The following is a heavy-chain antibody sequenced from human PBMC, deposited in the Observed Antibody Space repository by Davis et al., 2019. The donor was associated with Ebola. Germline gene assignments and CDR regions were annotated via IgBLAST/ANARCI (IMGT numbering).Heavy chain of an antibody. CDR3: ARLPMVVTDLFYWYFDL. V-gene: IGHV4-59*08. CDR1: GGSISSYY. D-gene: IGHD2-21*02. J-gene: IGHJ2*01. CDR2: IYYSGST. Sequence: SETLSLTCTVSGGSISSYYWSWIRQPPGKGLEWIGYIYYSGSTNYNPSLKSRVTISVDTSKNQFSLKLSSVTAADTAVYYCARLPMVVTDLFYWYFDLWGRGTLVTVSS.